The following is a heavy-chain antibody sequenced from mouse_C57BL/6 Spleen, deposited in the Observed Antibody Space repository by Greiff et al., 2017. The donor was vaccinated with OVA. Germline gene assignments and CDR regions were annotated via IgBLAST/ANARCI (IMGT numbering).Heavy chain of an antibody. V-gene: IGHV1-19*01. CDR2: INHYNSGS. D-gene: IGHD2-5*01. Sequence: EVQLQQSGPVLVKPGASVKMSCKASGYTFTDYYMNWVKQSHGKSLEWIGVINHYNSGSSYNQKFKGKATLTVDTSSSTAYMELNILTAEDSAVYYCVYSNYVVDWYFDVWGTGTTVTVSS. CDR1: GYTFTDYY. CDR3: VYSNYVVDWYFDV. J-gene: IGHJ1*03.